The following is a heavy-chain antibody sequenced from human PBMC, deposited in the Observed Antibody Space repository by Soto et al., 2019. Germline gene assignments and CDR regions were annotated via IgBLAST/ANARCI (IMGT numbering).Heavy chain of an antibody. V-gene: IGHV3-23*01. D-gene: IGHD4-17*01. CDR3: ATSNYGERD. J-gene: IGHJ4*01. CDR1: GFTFSSYA. CDR2: ISGDGGST. Sequence: PGGSLRLSCAASGFTFSSYAMSWVRQAPGKGLEWVSVISGDGGSTYYIDSVKGRFTISRDSSKNTVCLQMNSLRAEDTAVYYCATSNYGERDWGQGTLVTVSS.